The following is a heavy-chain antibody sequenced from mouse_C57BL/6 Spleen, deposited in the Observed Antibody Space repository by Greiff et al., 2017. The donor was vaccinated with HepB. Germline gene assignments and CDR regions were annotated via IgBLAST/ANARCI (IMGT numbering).Heavy chain of an antibody. CDR2: IDPSDSYT. Sequence: VQLQQSGAELVMPGASVKLSCKASGYTFTSYWMHWVKQRPGQGLEWIGEIDPSDSYTNYNQKFKGKATLTVDKSSSTAYMQLSSLTSEDSAVYYCARRNYSGSSSWFAYWGQGTLVTVAA. J-gene: IGHJ3*01. V-gene: IGHV1-69*01. CDR3: ARRNYSGSSSWFAY. D-gene: IGHD1-1*01. CDR1: GYTFTSYW.